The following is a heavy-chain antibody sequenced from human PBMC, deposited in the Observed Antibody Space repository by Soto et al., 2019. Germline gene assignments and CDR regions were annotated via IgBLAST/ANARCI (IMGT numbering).Heavy chain of an antibody. V-gene: IGHV1-2*02. Sequence: ASVKVSCKASGYTFTVYYMHWVRQAPGQGLEWMGWINPKSGGTMCPQKFRGRVTMTWDTSISTAYMALTRLRSDDTAVYYCARDLAKGGGSAGFDYWGQGTLVTVSS. CDR2: INPKSGGT. CDR3: ARDLAKGGGSAGFDY. CDR1: GYTFTVYY. J-gene: IGHJ4*02. D-gene: IGHD1-26*01.